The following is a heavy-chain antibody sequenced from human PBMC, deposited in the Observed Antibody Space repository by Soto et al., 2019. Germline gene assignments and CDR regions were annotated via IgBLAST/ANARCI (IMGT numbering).Heavy chain of an antibody. CDR2: IYYSGST. Sequence: SQTLSLTCTFSGCSSSSGGYCWSWIRKHPGKGLEWIGYIYYSGSTYYNPSLKSRVTISVDTSKNQFSLKLSSVTAADTAVYYCAREGTSCYMANCQYYFDYWGQGTLVTVSS. CDR1: GCSSSSGGYC. V-gene: IGHV4-31*03. D-gene: IGHD2-2*02. CDR3: AREGTSCYMANCQYYFDY. J-gene: IGHJ4*02.